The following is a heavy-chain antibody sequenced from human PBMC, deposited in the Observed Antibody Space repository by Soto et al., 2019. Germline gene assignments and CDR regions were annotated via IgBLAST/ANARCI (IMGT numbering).Heavy chain of an antibody. V-gene: IGHV3-23*01. J-gene: IGHJ3*02. Sequence: GGSLRLSCAASGFTFSSYAMSWVRQAPGKGLEWVSAISGSGGSTYYADSVKGRFTISRDNSKNTLYLQMNSLRAEDTAVYYCAKSQYSSSWYAAFDIWGQGTMVTVAS. CDR1: GFTFSSYA. CDR2: ISGSGGST. D-gene: IGHD6-13*01. CDR3: AKSQYSSSWYAAFDI.